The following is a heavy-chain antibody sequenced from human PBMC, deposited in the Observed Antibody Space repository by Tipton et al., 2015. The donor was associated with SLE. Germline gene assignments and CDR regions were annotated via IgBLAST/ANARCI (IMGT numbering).Heavy chain of an antibody. V-gene: IGHV4-4*08. CDR1: GGSISSYY. CDR3: ARDRSGWSGDYYYYYYMDV. CDR2: IYNSGST. J-gene: IGHJ6*03. Sequence: TLSLTCTVSGGSISSYYWSWIRQPPGKGLERIGFIYNSGSTNYNPSLKSRVTISLDTSKNQFSLKLNSVTAADTAVYYCARDRSGWSGDYYYYYYMDVWGKGTTVTVSS. D-gene: IGHD6-13*01.